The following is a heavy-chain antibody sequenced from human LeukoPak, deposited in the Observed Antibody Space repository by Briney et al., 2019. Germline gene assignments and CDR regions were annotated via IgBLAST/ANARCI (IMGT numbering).Heavy chain of an antibody. CDR1: GGSISSDDYY. Sequence: SETLSLTCNVSGGSISSDDYYWSWIRQPPGKGLECIGYIYYSGSTYYNPSLKSRVTISVDTSKNQFSLKLSSVTAADTAVYYCARGPWLGAFDIWGQGTMVTVSS. CDR3: ARGPWLGAFDI. J-gene: IGHJ3*02. CDR2: IYYSGST. V-gene: IGHV4-30-4*01. D-gene: IGHD3-10*01.